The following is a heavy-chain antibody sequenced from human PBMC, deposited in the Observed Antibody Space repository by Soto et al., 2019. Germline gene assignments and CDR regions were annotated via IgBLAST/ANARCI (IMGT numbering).Heavy chain of an antibody. J-gene: IGHJ5*02. D-gene: IGHD2-2*01. CDR3: ARGRRVVVVPARNWFDP. Sequence: SETLSLTCAVYGGSFSGYYWSWIRQPPGKGLEWIGEINHSGSTNYNPSLKGRVTISVDTSKNQFSLKLSSVTAADTAVYYCARGRRVVVVPARNWFDPWGQGTLVTVSS. V-gene: IGHV4-34*01. CDR2: INHSGST. CDR1: GGSFSGYY.